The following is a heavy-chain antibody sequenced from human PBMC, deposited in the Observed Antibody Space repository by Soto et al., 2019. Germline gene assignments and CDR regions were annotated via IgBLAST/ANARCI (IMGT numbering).Heavy chain of an antibody. CDR1: GGSISSFY. V-gene: IGHV4-59*01. D-gene: IGHD5-18*01. CDR3: ARSRDTAMVYFDF. CDR2: IYDSGSR. Sequence: KPSETLSLTCTVSGGSISSFYWSWIRQPPGKRLEWIAYIYDSGSRNYNPSLKSRVTILADTSKNHFSLKLSSVTAADTAVYYCARSRDTAMVYFDFWGQGTLVTVSS. J-gene: IGHJ4*02.